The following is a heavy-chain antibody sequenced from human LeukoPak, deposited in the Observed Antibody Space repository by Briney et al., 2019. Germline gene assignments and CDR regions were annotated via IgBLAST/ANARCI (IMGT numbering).Heavy chain of an antibody. V-gene: IGHV4-59*02. CDR3: ARDFPYFDY. CDR2: ISNNGNT. CDR1: GASVNTDF. Sequence: SETLSLTCTVSGASVNTDFWSWIRQSPGMRLEYIGFISNNGNTNYNPSLKSRVAIFKDTSRNQFSLRLSSVTAADTAVYYCARDFPYFDYWGQGTLVTVSS. J-gene: IGHJ4*02.